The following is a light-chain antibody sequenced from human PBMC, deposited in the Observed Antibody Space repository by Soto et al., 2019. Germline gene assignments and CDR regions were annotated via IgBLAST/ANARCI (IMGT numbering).Light chain of an antibody. J-gene: IGKJ1*01. CDR1: QTISSW. Sequence: DIQMTQSPSTLSGSGGDRVTITCRARQTISSWLAWYQQKPGKAPKLLIYNASTLKSGVPSRFSGSGSGTEFTLTISSLQLDDFATYYCQHYNSYSEAFGQGTKVDIK. V-gene: IGKV1-5*03. CDR2: NAS. CDR3: QHYNSYSEA.